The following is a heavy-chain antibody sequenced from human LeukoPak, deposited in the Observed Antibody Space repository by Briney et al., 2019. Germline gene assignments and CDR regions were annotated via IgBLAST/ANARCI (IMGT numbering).Heavy chain of an antibody. CDR2: IYTSGST. CDR1: GGSISSGSYY. J-gene: IGHJ4*02. CDR3: ARLSSGSSSYFDY. Sequence: SETLSLTCTVSGGSISSGSYYWSWIRQPAGKGLEWIGRIYTSGSTNYNPSLKSRVTISVDTSKNQFSLKLSSVTAADTAVYYCARLSSGSSSYFDYWGQGTLVTVSS. V-gene: IGHV4-61*02. D-gene: IGHD3-10*01.